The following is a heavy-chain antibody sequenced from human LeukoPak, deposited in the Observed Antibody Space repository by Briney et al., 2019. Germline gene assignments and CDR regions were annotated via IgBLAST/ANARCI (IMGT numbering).Heavy chain of an antibody. CDR3: AKDDILTGPIRDRYYYYGMDV. J-gene: IGHJ6*02. CDR2: ISGSGGST. V-gene: IGHV3-23*01. CDR1: GFTFSSYA. D-gene: IGHD3-9*01. Sequence: GGSLRLSCAASGFTFSSYAMSWVRQAPGKGLEWVSAISGSGGSTYYADSVRGRFTISRDNSKNTLYLQMNSLRAEDTAVYYCAKDDILTGPIRDRYYYYGMDVWGQGTTVTVSS.